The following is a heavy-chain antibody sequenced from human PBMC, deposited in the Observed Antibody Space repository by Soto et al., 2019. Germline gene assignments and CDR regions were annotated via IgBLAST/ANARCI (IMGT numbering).Heavy chain of an antibody. Sequence: SETLSLTCAVYGGSFSGYYWSWIRQPPGKGLEWIGEINHSGSTNYNPSLKSRVTISVDTSKNQFSLKLSSVTAADTAVYYCARGRRRLERPKSNWFDPWGQGTLVTVSS. CDR1: GGSFSGYY. CDR3: ARGRRRLERPKSNWFDP. V-gene: IGHV4-34*01. J-gene: IGHJ5*02. CDR2: INHSGST. D-gene: IGHD1-1*01.